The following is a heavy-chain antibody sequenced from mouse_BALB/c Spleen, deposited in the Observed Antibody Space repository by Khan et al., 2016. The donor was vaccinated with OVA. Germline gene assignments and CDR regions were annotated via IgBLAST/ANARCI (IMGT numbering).Heavy chain of an antibody. V-gene: IGHV2-9*02. CDR3: ATLNGDGAY. D-gene: IGHD2-13*01. CDR1: GFSLTNYG. J-gene: IGHJ3*01. CDR2: IWAGGST. Sequence: QVQLKESGPGLVAPSQSLSITCTVSGFSLTNYGVHWLRQPPGKGLEWLGVIWAGGSTNYNSALMSRLSISKDNSKGQVFLKMNSLQTDDIAMYYCATLNGDGAYWGQGTLVTGSA.